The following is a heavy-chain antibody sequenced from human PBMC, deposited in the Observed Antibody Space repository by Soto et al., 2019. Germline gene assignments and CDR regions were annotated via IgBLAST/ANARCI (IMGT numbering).Heavy chain of an antibody. CDR2: ISGSGGDT. D-gene: IGHD3-10*01. Sequence: GGSLRLSCAASGFTFSNYAMSWVRQAPGKGPEWVSTISGSGGDTYYADSVKGRFTISRDNSKSTLYLQENSLRAEDTAVYYCAKGLWRAGSNSGSGYFQHWGQGTLVTVSS. V-gene: IGHV3-23*01. J-gene: IGHJ1*01. CDR1: GFTFSNYA. CDR3: AKGLWRAGSNSGSGYFQH.